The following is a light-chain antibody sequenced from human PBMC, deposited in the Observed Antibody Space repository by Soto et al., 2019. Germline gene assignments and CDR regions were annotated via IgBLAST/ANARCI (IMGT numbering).Light chain of an antibody. Sequence: DIQMTQSPSSLSASVGDRVTITCRASQSISNYLDWYQLKPGKAPKLLIYAASSLQSGGPSRFSGSGSGTDFTLTISNLQAEDFATYYCHQNYNVPPWTVGQGTKVELK. CDR2: AAS. J-gene: IGKJ1*01. V-gene: IGKV1-39*01. CDR1: QSISNY. CDR3: HQNYNVPPWT.